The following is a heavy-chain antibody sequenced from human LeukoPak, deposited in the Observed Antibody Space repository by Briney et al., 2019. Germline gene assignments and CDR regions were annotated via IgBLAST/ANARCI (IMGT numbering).Heavy chain of an antibody. Sequence: GGSLRLSCAASGFTFSSYAMSWVRQAPGKGLEGVSAISGSGGSTYYADSVKGRFTISRDNSKNTLYLQMNSLRAEDTAVYYCAKPLYSGSYPAAFDIWGQGTMVTVSS. CDR1: GFTFSSYA. D-gene: IGHD1-26*01. CDR2: ISGSGGST. CDR3: AKPLYSGSYPAAFDI. J-gene: IGHJ3*02. V-gene: IGHV3-23*01.